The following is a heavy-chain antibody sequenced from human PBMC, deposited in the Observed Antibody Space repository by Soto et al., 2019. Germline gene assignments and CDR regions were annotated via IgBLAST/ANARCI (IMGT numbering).Heavy chain of an antibody. V-gene: IGHV4-30-4*01. Sequence: SETLSLTCTVSGGSISSGDYYWSWIHQPPGKGLEWIGYIYYSGSTYYNPSLKGRVTISVDTSKNQFSLKLSSVTAADTAVYYCARAQWSPEPHYFDYWGQGTQVTVSS. CDR3: ARAQWSPEPHYFDY. J-gene: IGHJ4*02. CDR1: GGSISSGDYY. CDR2: IYYSGST. D-gene: IGHD6-19*01.